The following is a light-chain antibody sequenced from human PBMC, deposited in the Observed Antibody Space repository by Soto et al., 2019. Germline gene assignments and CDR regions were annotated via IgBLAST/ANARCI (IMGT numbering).Light chain of an antibody. J-gene: IGLJ1*01. CDR1: SSNIGAGXD. CDR3: QSYASSLFYV. Sequence: QSALTQPPSVSGAPGQRVTISCTGSSSNIGAGXDVHWYQQLPGTAPKLLIYGNSKRRSGAPDRFSGSKAGTSASLAITGLQAEDGADYYYQSYASSLFYVYGTGSKVSVL. CDR2: GNS. V-gene: IGLV1-40*01.